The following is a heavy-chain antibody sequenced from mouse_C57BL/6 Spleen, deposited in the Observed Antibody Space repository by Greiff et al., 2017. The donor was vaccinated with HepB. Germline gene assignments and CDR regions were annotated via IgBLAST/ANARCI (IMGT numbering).Heavy chain of an antibody. J-gene: IGHJ4*01. CDR2: IYPGDGDT. V-gene: IGHV1-82*01. CDR1: GYAFSSSW. Sequence: QVQLQQSGPELVKPGASVKISCKASGYAFSSSWMNWVKQRPGKGLEWIGRIYPGDGDTNYNGKFKGKATLTADKSSSTAYMQLSSLTSEDSAVYFCARCRYYYAMDDWGQGTSVTVSS. CDR3: ARCRYYYAMDD.